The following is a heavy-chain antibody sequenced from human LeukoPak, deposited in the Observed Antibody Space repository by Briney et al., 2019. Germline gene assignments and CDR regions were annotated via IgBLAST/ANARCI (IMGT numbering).Heavy chain of an antibody. V-gene: IGHV3-20*04. CDR1: GGSISSYY. D-gene: IGHD3-22*01. Sequence: ASETLSLTCTVSGGSISSYYWSWIRQPPGKGLEWVSGINWNGGSTGYADSVKGRFTMSRDNAKNSLHLQMDSLTAEDTAVYYCVRDKYDRSNYAYFDSWGHGTPVTVSS. CDR2: INWNGGST. CDR3: VRDKYDRSNYAYFDS. J-gene: IGHJ4*01.